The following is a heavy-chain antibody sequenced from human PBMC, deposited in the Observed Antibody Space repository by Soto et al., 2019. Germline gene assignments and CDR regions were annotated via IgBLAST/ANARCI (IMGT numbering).Heavy chain of an antibody. Sequence: XSVNVSCQASVYTFTCYYMHWVRQAPGQGLEWMGWINPNSGGTNYAQKFQGRVTMTRDTSISTAYMELSRLRSDDTAVYYCARDRYSSGWPQGERAFDIWGQGPMVTVSS. CDR1: VYTFTCYY. CDR3: ARDRYSSGWPQGERAFDI. J-gene: IGHJ3*02. D-gene: IGHD6-19*01. V-gene: IGHV1-2*02. CDR2: INPNSGGT.